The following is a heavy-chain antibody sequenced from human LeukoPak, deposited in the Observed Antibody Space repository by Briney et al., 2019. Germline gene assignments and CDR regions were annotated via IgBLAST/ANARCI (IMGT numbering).Heavy chain of an antibody. D-gene: IGHD6-13*01. CDR1: GFTFSSYA. CDR3: ARAKGSSPRITNWFDP. V-gene: IGHV3-30-3*01. CDR2: ISYDGSNK. J-gene: IGHJ5*02. Sequence: QAGGSLRLSCAASGFTFSSYAMHWVRQAPGKGLEWVAVISYDGSNKYYADSVKGRFTISRDNSKNTLYLQMNSLRAEDSAVYYCARAKGSSPRITNWFDPWGQGTLVTVSS.